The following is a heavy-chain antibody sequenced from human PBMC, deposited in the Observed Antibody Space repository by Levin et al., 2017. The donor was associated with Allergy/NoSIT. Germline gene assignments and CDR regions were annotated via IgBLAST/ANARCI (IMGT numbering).Heavy chain of an antibody. V-gene: IGHV4-31*03. CDR1: GGSISGGGYH. D-gene: IGHD5-24*01. CDR3: AREDGSTFDF. CDR2: IYYSGST. Sequence: SQTLSLTCTVSGGSISGGGYHWTWIRQHPEKGLEWIGYIYYSGSTFYNPSLKSRLMISVDTAKNQFSLNVSSVTAADTAVYYCAREDGSTFDFWGQGAPVTVAS. J-gene: IGHJ4*02.